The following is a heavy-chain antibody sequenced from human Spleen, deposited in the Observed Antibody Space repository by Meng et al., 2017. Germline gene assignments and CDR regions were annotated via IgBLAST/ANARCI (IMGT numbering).Heavy chain of an antibody. J-gene: IGHJ4*02. CDR1: GFTFSSYA. CDR3: AKDGAYRWLQSDYFDY. D-gene: IGHD5-24*01. Sequence: SLKISCAASGFTFSSYAMSWVRQAPGKGLEWVSGISWNSGSIVYADSVKGRFTISRDNAKNSLYLQMNSLRAEDTALYYCAKDGAYRWLQSDYFDYWGQGTLVTVSS. V-gene: IGHV3-9*01. CDR2: ISWNSGSI.